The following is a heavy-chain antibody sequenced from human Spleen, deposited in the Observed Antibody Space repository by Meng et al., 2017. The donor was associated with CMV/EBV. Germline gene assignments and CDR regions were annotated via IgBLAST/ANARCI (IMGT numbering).Heavy chain of an antibody. J-gene: IGHJ6*02. V-gene: IGHV3-23*01. D-gene: IGHD4-11*01. CDR3: AKDPPLNSNFYYGMDV. Sequence: GGSLRLSCAASGFTFSSYAMSWVRQAPGKGLEWVSAISGSGGSTYYADSVKGRFTISRDNSKNTLYLQMNSLRAEDTAVYYCAKDPPLNSNFYYGMDVWGQGTTVTVSS. CDR1: GFTFSSYA. CDR2: ISGSGGST.